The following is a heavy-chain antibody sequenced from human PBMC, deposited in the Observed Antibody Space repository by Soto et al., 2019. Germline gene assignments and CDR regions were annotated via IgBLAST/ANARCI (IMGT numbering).Heavy chain of an antibody. CDR3: ARARTSGYDLDYYGMDV. D-gene: IGHD5-12*01. CDR2: IYYSGST. J-gene: IGHJ6*02. CDR1: GGSISSGGYY. V-gene: IGHV4-31*03. Sequence: QVQLQESGPGLVKPSQTLSLTCTVSGGSISSGGYYWSWIRQHPGKGLEWIGYIYYSGSTYYNPXLKSRVTISVXXSXNXXSLKLSSVTAADTAVYYCARARTSGYDLDYYGMDVWGQGTTVTVSS.